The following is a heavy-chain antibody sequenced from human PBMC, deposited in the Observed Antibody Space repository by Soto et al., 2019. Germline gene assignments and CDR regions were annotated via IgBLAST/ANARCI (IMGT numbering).Heavy chain of an antibody. CDR2: ISSSSSTI. Sequence: GGSLRLSCAASGFTFSSYSMNWVRQAPGKGLEWVSYISSSSSTIYYADSVKGRFTISRDNAKNSLYLQMNSLRAEDTAVYYCARDTRILWFGEEKGCFDYWGQGTLVTVSS. CDR3: ARDTRILWFGEEKGCFDY. J-gene: IGHJ4*02. CDR1: GFTFSSYS. D-gene: IGHD3-10*01. V-gene: IGHV3-48*01.